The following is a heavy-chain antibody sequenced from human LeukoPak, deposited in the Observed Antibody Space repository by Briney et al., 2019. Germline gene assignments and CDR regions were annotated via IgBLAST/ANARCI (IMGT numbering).Heavy chain of an antibody. D-gene: IGHD3-3*02. CDR3: AKGRISPDD. Sequence: PGGSLRLSCAASGFTVSSNFMSWVRQAPGKGLEWVSGISGSGGGTYYADSVKGRFTISRDNSKNTLFLQMKSLRDEDTAVYYCAKGRISPDDWGQGTLVTVSS. J-gene: IGHJ4*02. CDR1: GFTVSSNF. V-gene: IGHV3-23*01. CDR2: ISGSGGGT.